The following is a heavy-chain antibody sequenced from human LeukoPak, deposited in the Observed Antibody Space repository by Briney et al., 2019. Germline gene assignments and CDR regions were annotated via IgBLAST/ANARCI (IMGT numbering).Heavy chain of an antibody. CDR3: ARGPYYDFWSGDRWFDP. D-gene: IGHD3-3*01. CDR1: GDSFSSNSAA. Sequence: SQTLSLTCAISGDSFSSNSAAWNWIRQSPSRGLEWLGRTYYRSKWYNDYAVSVKNRITINPDTSKNQFSLQLNSVTPEDTAVYYCARGPYYDFWSGDRWFDPWGQGTLVTVSS. J-gene: IGHJ5*02. CDR2: TYYRSKWYN. V-gene: IGHV6-1*01.